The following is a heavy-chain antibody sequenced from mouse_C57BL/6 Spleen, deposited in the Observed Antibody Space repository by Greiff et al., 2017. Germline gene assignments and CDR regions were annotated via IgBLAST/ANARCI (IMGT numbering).Heavy chain of an antibody. CDR1: GYSITSGYY. CDR2: ISYDGSN. CDR3: ARDRNYYGSSYAIDY. V-gene: IGHV3-6*01. Sequence: EVKLMESGPGLVKPSQSLSLTCSVTGYSITSGYYWNWIRQFPGNKLEWMGYISYDGSNNYNPSLKNRISITRDTSKNQFFLKLNSVTTEDTATYYCARDRNYYGSSYAIDYWGQGTSVTVSS. D-gene: IGHD1-1*01. J-gene: IGHJ4*01.